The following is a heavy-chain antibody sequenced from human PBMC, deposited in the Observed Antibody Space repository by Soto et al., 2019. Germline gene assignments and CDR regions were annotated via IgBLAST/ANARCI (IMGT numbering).Heavy chain of an antibody. CDR3: ARDGGIDYSYYYYYGMDV. J-gene: IGHJ6*02. V-gene: IGHV1-2*04. CDR1: GYTFTGYY. D-gene: IGHD4-17*01. CDR2: INPNSGGT. Sequence: ASVKVSCKASGYTFTGYYMHWVRQAPGQGLEWMGWINPNSGGTNYAQKFQGWVTMTRDTSISTAYMELSRLRSDDTAVYYCARDGGIDYSYYYYYGMDVWGQGTTVTVSS.